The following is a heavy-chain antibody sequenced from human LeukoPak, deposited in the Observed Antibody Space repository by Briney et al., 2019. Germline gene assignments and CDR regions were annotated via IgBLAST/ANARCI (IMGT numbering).Heavy chain of an antibody. V-gene: IGHV3-7*01. J-gene: IGHJ6*02. CDR2: IKQDGSEK. D-gene: IGHD4-17*01. Sequence: GGSLRLSCAASGFTFSSYWMSWVRQAPGKGLEWVANIKQDGSEKYYVDSVKGRFTISGDNAKNSLYLQMNSLRAEDTAVYYCARGGDYGDYWSSYYYGMDVWGQGTTVTVSS. CDR3: ARGGDYGDYWSSYYYGMDV. CDR1: GFTFSSYW.